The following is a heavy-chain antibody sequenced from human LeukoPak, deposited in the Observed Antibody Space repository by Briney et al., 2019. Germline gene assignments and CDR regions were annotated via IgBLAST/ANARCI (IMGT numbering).Heavy chain of an antibody. D-gene: IGHD1-7*01. Sequence: SETLSLTCAVYGGSFSGYYWSWIRQPPGKGLEWIGEINHSGSTNYNPSLKSRVTISVDTSKNQFSLKLSSVTAADTAVYYCASAWNYDAFDIWGQGTMVTVSS. V-gene: IGHV4-34*01. CDR2: INHSGST. CDR3: ASAWNYDAFDI. CDR1: GGSFSGYY. J-gene: IGHJ3*02.